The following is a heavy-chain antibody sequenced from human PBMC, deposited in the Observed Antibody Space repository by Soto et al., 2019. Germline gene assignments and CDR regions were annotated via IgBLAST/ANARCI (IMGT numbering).Heavy chain of an antibody. CDR1: GFIFDNYA. V-gene: IGHV3-9*01. J-gene: IGHJ6*02. CDR3: AKDTGDSSGYYYYYYYGMDV. D-gene: IGHD3-22*01. Sequence: PGGSLRLSCAASGFIFDNYAMHWVRQAPGKCLEWVSGISWNSGNVGYADSVKGRFTISRDNAENSLYLQMNSLRPEDTALYYCAKDTGDSSGYYYYYYYGMDVXGQGTKVTVS. CDR2: ISWNSGNV.